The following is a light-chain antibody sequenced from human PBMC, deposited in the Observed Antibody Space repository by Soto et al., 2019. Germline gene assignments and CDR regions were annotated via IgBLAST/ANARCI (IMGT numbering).Light chain of an antibody. V-gene: IGKV3-20*01. CDR3: QQYGSSRT. CDR2: GAS. Sequence: EIVLTQSPGTLSLSPGERATLSCRASQSVSSSFLAWYQQKPGQAPRLLIYGASSRATGIPDRFSDSGSGTDFTLTISRLEPEDFAVYYCQQYGSSRTFGHGTKVDIK. J-gene: IGKJ1*01. CDR1: QSVSSSF.